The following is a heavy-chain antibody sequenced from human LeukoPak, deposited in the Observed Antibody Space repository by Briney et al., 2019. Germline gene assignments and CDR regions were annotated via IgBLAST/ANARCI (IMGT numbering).Heavy chain of an antibody. CDR2: LYWNDDK. CDR3: AHKGTTYAFDI. V-gene: IGHV2-5*01. J-gene: IGHJ3*02. Sequence: SGPTLVNPTQTLTLTCTFSGFSLSTSGVSVGWIRQPPGRALEWLALLYWNDDKRYRPSLKSRLTITKDTSKNQVVLTMTNMDPVDTATYYCAHKGTTYAFDIWGQGTMVTVS. CDR1: GFSLSTSGVS. D-gene: IGHD4-11*01.